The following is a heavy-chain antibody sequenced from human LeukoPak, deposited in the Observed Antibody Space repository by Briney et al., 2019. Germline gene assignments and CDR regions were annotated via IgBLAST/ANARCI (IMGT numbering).Heavy chain of an antibody. CDR3: AREQEMATTLLY. V-gene: IGHV1-69*13. CDR1: GGTFSSYA. CDR2: IIPIFGTA. Sequence: ASVKVSCKASGGTFSSYAISWVRQAPGRGLEWMGGIIPIFGTANYAQKFQGRVTITADESTSTAYMELSSLRSEDTAVYYCAREQEMATTLLYWGQGTLVTVSS. J-gene: IGHJ4*02. D-gene: IGHD5-24*01.